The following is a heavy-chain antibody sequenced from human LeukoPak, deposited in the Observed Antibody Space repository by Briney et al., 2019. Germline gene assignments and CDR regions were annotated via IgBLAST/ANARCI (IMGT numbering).Heavy chain of an antibody. D-gene: IGHD1-7*01. V-gene: IGHV1-18*01. Sequence: GASVKVSCKASGYTFTSYGISWVRQAPGQGLEWMGWISAYNGNTNYAQKLQGRVTMTTDTSTSTAYMELRSLRSDDTAVYYCAVQYNWNYYGFGPDTWGQGTLVTVSS. J-gene: IGHJ5*02. CDR1: GYTFTSYG. CDR2: ISAYNGNT. CDR3: AVQYNWNYYGFGPDT.